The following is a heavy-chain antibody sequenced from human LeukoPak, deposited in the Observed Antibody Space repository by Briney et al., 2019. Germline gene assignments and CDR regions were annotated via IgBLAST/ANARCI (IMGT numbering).Heavy chain of an antibody. CDR2: INHSGST. D-gene: IGHD3-10*01. V-gene: IGHV4-34*01. CDR3: ARHRSKLWFGELWSRGYYFDY. J-gene: IGHJ4*02. CDR1: GGSFSGYY. Sequence: PSETLSLTCAVYGGSFSGYYWSWIRQPPGKGLEWIGEINHSGSTNYNPSLKSRVTISVDTSKNQFSLKLSSVTAADTAVYYCARHRSKLWFGELWSRGYYFDYWGQGTLVTVSS.